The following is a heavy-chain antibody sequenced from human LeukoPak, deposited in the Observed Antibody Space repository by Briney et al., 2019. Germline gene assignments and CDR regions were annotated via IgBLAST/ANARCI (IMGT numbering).Heavy chain of an antibody. V-gene: IGHV3-53*01. CDR3: ARIGSGRFRAFDY. J-gene: IGHJ4*02. CDR1: GFTVSSNY. CDR2: IYSGGST. Sequence: GGPLRLSCAASGFTVSSNYMSWVRQAPGKGLEWVSVIYSGGSTYYADSVKGRFTISRDNSKNTLYLQMNSLRAEDTAVYYCARIGSGRFRAFDYWGQGTLVTVSS. D-gene: IGHD2-15*01.